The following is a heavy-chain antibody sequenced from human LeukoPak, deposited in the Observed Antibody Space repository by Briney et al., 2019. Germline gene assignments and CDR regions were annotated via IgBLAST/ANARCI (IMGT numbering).Heavy chain of an antibody. CDR1: GFTFSSYW. Sequence: GGSLRLSCAASGFTFSSYWMHWVRQAPGKGLMWVSRINSDGSSTGYADSVKGRFTASRDNAKNTLYLQMNSLRAEDTAVYCCARDHGYSLDYWGQGTLVTVSS. D-gene: IGHD5-12*01. CDR2: INSDGSST. CDR3: ARDHGYSLDY. J-gene: IGHJ4*02. V-gene: IGHV3-74*01.